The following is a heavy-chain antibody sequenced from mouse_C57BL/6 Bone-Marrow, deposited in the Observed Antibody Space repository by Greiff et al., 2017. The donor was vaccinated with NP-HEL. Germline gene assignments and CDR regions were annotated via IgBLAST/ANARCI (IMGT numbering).Heavy chain of an antibody. CDR1: GYTFTDYE. CDR3: TRGGTTREYYYAMDY. CDR2: IDPETGGT. Sequence: VQLKQSGAELVRPGASVTLSCKASGYTFTDYEMHWVKQTPVHGLEWIGAIDPETGGTAYNQKFKGKAILTADKSSSTAYMELRSLTSEDSAVYYCTRGGTTREYYYAMDYWGQGTSVTVSS. D-gene: IGHD2-12*01. J-gene: IGHJ4*01. V-gene: IGHV1-15*01.